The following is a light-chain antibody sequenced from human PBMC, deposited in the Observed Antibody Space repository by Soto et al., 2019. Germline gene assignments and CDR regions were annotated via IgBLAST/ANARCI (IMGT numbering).Light chain of an antibody. CDR1: QDIAIY. CDR2: TAS. Sequence: IQLTHSPASLSASVGDRVTFTCRASQDIAIYLAWYQQKQGEAPNLLIHTASTLHGGVPSRFSGSGSGKDLALTITSLQAEDFATYYCPQTRAYHSTVGGGTKVDIK. J-gene: IGKJ4*01. CDR3: PQTRAYHST. V-gene: IGKV1-9*01.